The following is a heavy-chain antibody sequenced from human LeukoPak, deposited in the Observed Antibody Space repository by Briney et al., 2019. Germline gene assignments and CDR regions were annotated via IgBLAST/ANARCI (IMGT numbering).Heavy chain of an antibody. J-gene: IGHJ5*02. CDR3: ARHQARANPLRFSQYGSGSYGPLSRKFGGWFDP. CDR2: IYSSGST. Sequence: SETLSLTCTVSGGSICSGSYYWNWIRQPAGKGLEWIGRIYSSGSTNYNPSLKSRVTMSVDTSKNQFSLKLSSVTAADTAVYYCARHQARANPLRFSQYGSGSYGPLSRKFGGWFDPWGQGTLVTVSS. V-gene: IGHV4-61*02. D-gene: IGHD3-10*01. CDR1: GGSICSGSYY.